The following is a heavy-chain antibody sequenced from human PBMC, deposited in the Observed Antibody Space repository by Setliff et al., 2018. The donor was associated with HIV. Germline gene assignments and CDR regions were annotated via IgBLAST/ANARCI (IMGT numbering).Heavy chain of an antibody. CDR3: ASDFDSSGLSYFNY. V-gene: IGHV1-69*05. Sequence: ASVKVSCKASGGTFSSYAISWVRQAPGQGLEWMGGIIPIFGTANYAQKFQGRVTITTDESTSTAYMELSSPRSEDTAVYYCASDFDSSGLSYFNYWGQGTLVTVSS. J-gene: IGHJ4*01. D-gene: IGHD3-22*01. CDR2: IIPIFGTA. CDR1: GGTFSSYA.